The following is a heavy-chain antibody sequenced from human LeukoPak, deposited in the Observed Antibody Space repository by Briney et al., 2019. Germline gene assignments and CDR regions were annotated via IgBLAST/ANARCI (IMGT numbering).Heavy chain of an antibody. CDR1: GGSISSYY. CDR2: IYYSGST. V-gene: IGHV4-59*08. CDR3: ARLPYSGTYYFDY. J-gene: IGHJ4*02. Sequence: SETLSLTCTVSGGSISSYYWSWIRQPPGKGLEWIGYIYYSGSTNYNPSLKSRVTISVDTSKNQFSLKLSSVTAADTAVYYCARLPYSGTYYFDYWGQGTLVTVSS. D-gene: IGHD1-26*01.